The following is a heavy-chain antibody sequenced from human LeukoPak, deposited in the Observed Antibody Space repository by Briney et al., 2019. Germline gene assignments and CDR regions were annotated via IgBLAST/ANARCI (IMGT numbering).Heavy chain of an antibody. V-gene: IGHV3-30*18. CDR2: ISYDGSNK. CDR3: AKDDAWGRYSSSWTFDY. CDR1: GFTFSSYG. D-gene: IGHD6-13*01. J-gene: IGHJ4*02. Sequence: GGSLRLSCAASGFTFSSYGMHWVRQAPGKGLEWVAVISYDGSNKYYADSVKGRFTISRDNSKNTLYLQMNSPRAEDTAVYYCAKDDAWGRYSSSWTFDYWGQGTLVTVSS.